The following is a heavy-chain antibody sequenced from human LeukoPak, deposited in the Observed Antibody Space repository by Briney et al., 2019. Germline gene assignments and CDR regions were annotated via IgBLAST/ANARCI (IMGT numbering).Heavy chain of an antibody. CDR1: GFTFSSYA. J-gene: IGHJ4*02. V-gene: IGHV3-23*01. CDR2: ISGSGART. D-gene: IGHD3-10*01. Sequence: PGGSLRLSCAASGFTFSSYAMSWVRQAPGKGLEWVSAISGSGARTYYAGSVKGRFTISRDTSKNTLYLQMNSLRAEDTAVYYCAKGAYYHGSGRYFDYWGQGTLVTVSS. CDR3: AKGAYYHGSGRYFDY.